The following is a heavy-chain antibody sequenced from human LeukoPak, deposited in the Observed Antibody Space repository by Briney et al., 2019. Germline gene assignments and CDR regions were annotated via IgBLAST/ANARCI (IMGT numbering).Heavy chain of an antibody. D-gene: IGHD3-16*02. Sequence: SETLSLTCTVSGGSISSYYWSWIRQPPGKGLEWIGYIYYSGSTNYNPSLKSRVTISVDTSKNQFSLKLSSVTAADTAVYYCARNRYDYIWGSYRLFYAFDIWGQGTMVTVSS. V-gene: IGHV4-59*12. CDR2: IYYSGST. CDR3: ARNRYDYIWGSYRLFYAFDI. J-gene: IGHJ3*02. CDR1: GGSISSYY.